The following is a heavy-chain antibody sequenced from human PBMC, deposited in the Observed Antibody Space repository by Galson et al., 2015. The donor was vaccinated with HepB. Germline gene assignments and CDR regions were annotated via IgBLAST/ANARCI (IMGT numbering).Heavy chain of an antibody. J-gene: IGHJ6*02. CDR1: GFTFSSYS. V-gene: IGHV3-21*01. D-gene: IGHD3-3*01. CDR3: AKGALRFLEWLFNYYYYGMDV. CDR2: ISSSSSYI. Sequence: SLRLSCAASGFTFSSYSMNWVRQAPGKGLEWVSSISSSSSYIYYADSVKGRFTISRDNAKNSLYLQMNSLRAEDTAVYYCAKGALRFLEWLFNYYYYGMDVWGQGTTVTVSS.